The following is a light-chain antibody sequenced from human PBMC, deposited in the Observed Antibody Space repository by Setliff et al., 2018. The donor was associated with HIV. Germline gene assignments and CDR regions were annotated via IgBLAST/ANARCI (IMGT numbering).Light chain of an antibody. V-gene: IGLV2-8*01. CDR1: SSDIGSHNH. Sequence: HSALTQPPSASGSPGQSVAISCTGTSSDIGSHNHVSWYQQYPGKAPKLMIYELSQRPSGVPDRFSGSKSGNTASLTVSGLQAGDEADYYCASYAGDGVHDIYVFGTGTKVTVL. CDR2: ELS. CDR3: ASYAGDGVHDIYV. J-gene: IGLJ1*01.